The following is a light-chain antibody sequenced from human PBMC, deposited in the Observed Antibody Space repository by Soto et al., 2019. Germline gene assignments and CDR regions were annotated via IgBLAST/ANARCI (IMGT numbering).Light chain of an antibody. CDR3: QQTYKIPLT. CDR1: QTISNY. Sequence: DIQMTQSQSSLSASVGDRVTITCRASQTISNYVNWYQQELGEAPKLLIHAASSLQGGVPSRFSGSGSGTDFTLTISSLQPEDFATYYCQQTYKIPLTFGGGTKVEI. J-gene: IGKJ4*01. CDR2: AAS. V-gene: IGKV1-39*01.